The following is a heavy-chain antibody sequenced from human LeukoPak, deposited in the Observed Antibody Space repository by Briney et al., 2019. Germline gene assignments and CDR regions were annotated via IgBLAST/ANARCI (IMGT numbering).Heavy chain of an antibody. Sequence: SVKVSCKASGGTFSSYAISWVRQAPGQGLEWMGGIIPIFGTANYAQKFQGRVTITADESTSTAYMELSSLRSEDTAVYYCARAESIAALDAFDIWGQGTMVTVSS. J-gene: IGHJ3*02. CDR1: GGTFSSYA. V-gene: IGHV1-69*13. CDR2: IIPIFGTA. CDR3: ARAESIAALDAFDI. D-gene: IGHD6-13*01.